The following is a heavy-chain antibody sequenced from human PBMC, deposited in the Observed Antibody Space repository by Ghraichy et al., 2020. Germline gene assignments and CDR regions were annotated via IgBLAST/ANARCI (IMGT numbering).Heavy chain of an antibody. CDR1: GGSISSYY. Sequence: ESLNISCTVSGGSISSYYWSWIRQPPGKGLEWIGYIYYSGSTNYNPSLKSRVTISVDTSKNQFSLKLSSVTAADTAVYYCAGYYGSGSYSFDYWGQGTLVTASS. D-gene: IGHD3-10*01. CDR3: AGYYGSGSYSFDY. V-gene: IGHV4-59*01. CDR2: IYYSGST. J-gene: IGHJ4*02.